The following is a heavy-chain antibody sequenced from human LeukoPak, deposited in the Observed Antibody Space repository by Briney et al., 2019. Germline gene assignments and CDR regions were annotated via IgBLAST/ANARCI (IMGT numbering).Heavy chain of an antibody. CDR2: IYYSGST. CDR3: ARVGTALEAFDI. J-gene: IGHJ3*02. D-gene: IGHD1-1*01. Sequence: SETLSLTCTVSGGSVSSGSYYWSWIRQPPGKGLEWIGYIYYSGSTNYNPSLKSRVTISVDTSKNQFSLKLSSVTAADTAVYYCARVGTALEAFDIWGQGTMVTVSS. V-gene: IGHV4-61*01. CDR1: GGSVSSGSYY.